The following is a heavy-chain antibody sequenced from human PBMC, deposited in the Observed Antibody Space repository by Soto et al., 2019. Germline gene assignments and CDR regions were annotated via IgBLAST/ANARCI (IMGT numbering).Heavy chain of an antibody. D-gene: IGHD1-1*01. CDR3: ARGLVRRNLKGSPNMPEFGY. CDR1: GGSFSGYY. J-gene: IGHJ4*02. V-gene: IGHV4-34*01. Sequence: SETLSLTCAVYGGSFSGYYWSWIRQPPGKGLEWIGEINHSGSTNYNPSLKSRVTISVDTSNNQFSLKLSSVTAADTAVYYFARGLVRRNLKGSPNMPEFGYWGQGTLVTVSS. CDR2: INHSGST.